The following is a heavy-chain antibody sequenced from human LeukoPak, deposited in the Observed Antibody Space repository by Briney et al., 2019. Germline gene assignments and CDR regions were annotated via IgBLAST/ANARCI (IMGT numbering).Heavy chain of an antibody. CDR1: GGSISSYY. J-gene: IGHJ4*02. D-gene: IGHD2-15*01. CDR2: IYTSGST. Sequence: SETLSLTCTVSGGSISSYYWSWIRQPAGKGLEWIGRIYTSGSTNYNPSLKSRVTISADTSKSQLSLTLSSLTAADTAVYYCARGPYCNGGNCYYPEYYLDYWGQGTLVIVSS. CDR3: ARGPYCNGGNCYYPEYYLDY. V-gene: IGHV4-4*07.